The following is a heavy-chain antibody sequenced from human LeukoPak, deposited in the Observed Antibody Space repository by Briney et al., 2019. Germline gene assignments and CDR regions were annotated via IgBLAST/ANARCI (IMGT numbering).Heavy chain of an antibody. CDR3: AKHYMGSSYNRAVDY. CDR1: GGSITNYY. CDR2: SYYNGNT. Sequence: PSETLSLTCTVSGGSITNYYWSWIRQPPGKGLEWIGFSYYNGNTNYNPSLKSRVTISVDMSKNQFSLKLSSVTAADTAVYYCAKHYMGSSYNRAVDYWGQGTLVTVSS. J-gene: IGHJ4*02. D-gene: IGHD3-10*01. V-gene: IGHV4-59*08.